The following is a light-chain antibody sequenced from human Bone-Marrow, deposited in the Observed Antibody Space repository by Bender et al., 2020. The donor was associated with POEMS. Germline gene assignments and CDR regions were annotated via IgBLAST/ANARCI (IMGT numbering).Light chain of an antibody. CDR2: DVN. J-gene: IGLJ2*01. Sequence: QSALTQPPSASGSPGQSVTISCTGTSSDVGGYDYVSWYQQHPGKAPKLMIYDVNKRPSGVPDRFSGSKFGNTASLTISGLQADDEADYYCCSYSFSSPVVFGGGTKLTVV. CDR1: SSDVGGYDY. V-gene: IGLV2-8*01. CDR3: CSYSFSSPVV.